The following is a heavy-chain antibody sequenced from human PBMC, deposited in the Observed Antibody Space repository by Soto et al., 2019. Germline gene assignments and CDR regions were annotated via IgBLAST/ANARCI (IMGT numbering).Heavy chain of an antibody. V-gene: IGHV1-69*13. D-gene: IGHD5-12*01. CDR1: GGTFSSYA. CDR3: VHRRDGYNSAFFDY. CDR2: IIRIFHTP. J-gene: IGHJ4*02. Sequence: ASVKVSCKASGGTFSSYAFSWVRQAPGQGLEWMGGIIRIFHTPTYAQKFQGRVTITADESTSTAYMELITLRSDDTAVYYCVHRRDGYNSAFFDYWGQGTLVTVSS.